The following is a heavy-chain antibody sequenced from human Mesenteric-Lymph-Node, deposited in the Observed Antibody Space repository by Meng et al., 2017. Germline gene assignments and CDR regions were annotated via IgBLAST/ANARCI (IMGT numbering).Heavy chain of an antibody. J-gene: IGHJ5*02. CDR1: GGSSSSGDSY. CDR3: ARHSYHSCFDP. V-gene: IGHV4-30-4*01. Sequence: QVPLQESAPGLVQPSHTLSLTCSASGGSSSSGDSYWSWIPHPPGKGLEWIGYIYHSGSTYYTPSLRSRITISVDTSKNQFSLRLRSVTASDTAVYYCARHSYHSCFDPWGQGTLVTVSS. D-gene: IGHD2-2*01. CDR2: IYHSGST.